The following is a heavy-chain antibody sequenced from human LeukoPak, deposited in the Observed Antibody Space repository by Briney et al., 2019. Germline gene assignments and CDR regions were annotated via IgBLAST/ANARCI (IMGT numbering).Heavy chain of an antibody. CDR1: GGSFSGYY. D-gene: IGHD3-10*01. CDR3: ARGPLNTALYYYGSGSFNWFDP. Sequence: SETLSLTCAVYGGSFSGYYWSRIRQPPGKGLEWIGEINHSGSTNYNPSLKSRVTISVDTSKNQFSLKLSSVTAADTAVYYCARGPLNTALYYYGSGSFNWFDPWGQGTLVTVSS. V-gene: IGHV4-34*01. J-gene: IGHJ5*02. CDR2: INHSGST.